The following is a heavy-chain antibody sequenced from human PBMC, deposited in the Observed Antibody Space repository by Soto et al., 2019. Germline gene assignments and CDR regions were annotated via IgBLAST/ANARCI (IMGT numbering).Heavy chain of an antibody. D-gene: IGHD3-3*01. J-gene: IGHJ4*02. CDR2: INHSGST. CDR1: GGSFSGYY. CDR3: ARGFFFSYGLDY. V-gene: IGHV4-34*01. Sequence: QVQLQQWGAGLLKPSETLSLTCAVYGGSFSGYYWSWIRQPPGKGLEWIGEINHSGSTNYNPSLKMRVPIPVYTSKNQFSLKLSSVTAADTAVYYCARGFFFSYGLDYWGQGTLVTVSS.